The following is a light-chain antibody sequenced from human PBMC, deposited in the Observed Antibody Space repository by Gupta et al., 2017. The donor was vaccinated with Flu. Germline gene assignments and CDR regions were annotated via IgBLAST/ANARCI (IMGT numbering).Light chain of an antibody. Sequence: ITISCTATSTDVGTYNNVSWYQQHPGKAPKLMIYEVSNRPSGVSNRFSGSKSGNTASLTISGLQAEDEADYYCSSYTSNSALYVFGTGTKVTVL. V-gene: IGLV2-14*01. CDR2: EVS. CDR3: SSYTSNSALYV. J-gene: IGLJ1*01. CDR1: STDVGTYNN.